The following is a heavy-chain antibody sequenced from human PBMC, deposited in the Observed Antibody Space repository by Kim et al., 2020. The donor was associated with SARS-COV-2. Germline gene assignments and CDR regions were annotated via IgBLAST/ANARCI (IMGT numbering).Heavy chain of an antibody. J-gene: IGHJ3*01. D-gene: IGHD2-8*01. Sequence: GGSLRLSCLASGIAVSRNYMSWVRQAPGKGLEWVSIVFSGGATYYADSVKGRFTISRDNSENTLFLQMNSLRDEDTAVYYCPKSTYASNADGFDVWGQGT. V-gene: IGHV3-66*01. CDR3: PKSTYASNADGFDV. CDR1: GIAVSRNY. CDR2: VFSGGAT.